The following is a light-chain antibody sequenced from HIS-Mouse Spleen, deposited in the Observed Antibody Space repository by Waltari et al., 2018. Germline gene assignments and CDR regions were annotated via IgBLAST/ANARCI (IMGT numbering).Light chain of an antibody. CDR2: DAS. Sequence: DIQMTQSPSSLSASVGDRVTITCQASQDISNYLNWYQQKPGKAPKLLIYDASNLEKGVPSRFSGSGSGTDFTFTISSLQPEDIATYYCQQYDKLPYTFGQGTKLEIK. V-gene: IGKV1-33*01. J-gene: IGKJ2*01. CDR3: QQYDKLPYT. CDR1: QDISNY.